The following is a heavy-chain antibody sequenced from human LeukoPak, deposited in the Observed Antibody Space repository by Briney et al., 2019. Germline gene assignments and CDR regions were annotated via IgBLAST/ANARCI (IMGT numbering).Heavy chain of an antibody. CDR1: GDSVSSNSAA. V-gene: IGHV6-1*01. CDR2: TYYRSKWYN. Sequence: SQTLSLTCAISGDSVSSNSAAWNWIRQSPSRGLEWLGRTYYRSKWYNDYAVSVKSRITINPDTSKNQFSLQLNSVTAADTAVYYCARGRNQGKDIVATIYFDYWGQGTLVTVSS. CDR3: ARGRNQGKDIVATIYFDY. J-gene: IGHJ4*02. D-gene: IGHD5-12*01.